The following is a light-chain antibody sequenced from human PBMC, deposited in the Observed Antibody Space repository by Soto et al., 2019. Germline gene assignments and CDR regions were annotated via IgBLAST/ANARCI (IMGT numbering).Light chain of an antibody. V-gene: IGKV3-20*01. CDR1: QSVSSSH. CDR2: GAS. Sequence: EIVLTQSPGTLSLSPGERATLSCRASQSVSSSHLAWYQQKPGQAPRLLIYGASSRATGIPDRFSGSGSGTDFALTINRLEPDDFAVYYCQQYGKSPLTFGQGTKVDIK. CDR3: QQYGKSPLT. J-gene: IGKJ1*01.